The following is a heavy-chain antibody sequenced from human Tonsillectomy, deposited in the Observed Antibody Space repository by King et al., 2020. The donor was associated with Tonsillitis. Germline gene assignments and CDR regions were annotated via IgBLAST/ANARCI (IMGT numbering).Heavy chain of an antibody. J-gene: IGHJ5*02. Sequence: QLQESGPGLLKPSETLSLSCTVSGASVSSHYWSWIRQPPGNGLEWIGHIYFSGSTNSNPSLKSRVTISVDTSKNPFSLKLSSLTAADTAVYYCAGHPTYGSGVRWFDPWGQGTLVTVSS. CDR3: AGHPTYGSGVRWFDP. V-gene: IGHV4-59*08. CDR2: IYFSGST. CDR1: GASVSSHY. D-gene: IGHD3-10*01.